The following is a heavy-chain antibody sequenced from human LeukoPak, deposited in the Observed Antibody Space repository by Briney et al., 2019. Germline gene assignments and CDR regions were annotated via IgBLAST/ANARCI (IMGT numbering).Heavy chain of an antibody. CDR2: IYYSGST. V-gene: IGHV4-59*01. CDR1: DDSISSYY. CDR3: ARGQGSGSYYPFYYGMDV. J-gene: IGHJ6*02. Sequence: SETLSLTCTVSDDSISSYYWSWVRQPPGKGLEWIGYIYYSGSTDYNPSLKSRVTISVDTSKNQFSLRLSSVTAADTAVYYCARGQGSGSYYPFYYGMDVWGQGTTVTVSS. D-gene: IGHD3-10*01.